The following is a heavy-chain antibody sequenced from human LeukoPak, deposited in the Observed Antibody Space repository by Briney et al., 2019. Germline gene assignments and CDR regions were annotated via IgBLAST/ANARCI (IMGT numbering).Heavy chain of an antibody. D-gene: IGHD4-17*01. CDR1: GFTFSDYY. CDR3: GRETDYGDLYDYYYYMDG. Sequence: GGSLRLSCAASGFTFSDYYMSWIRQAPGKGLEWVSYISSSGSTIYYADSVKGRFTISRDNAKNSLYLQMNSLRAEDTAVYYCGRETDYGDLYDYYYYMDGWGEGTTVTVSS. V-gene: IGHV3-11*04. J-gene: IGHJ6*03. CDR2: ISSSGSTI.